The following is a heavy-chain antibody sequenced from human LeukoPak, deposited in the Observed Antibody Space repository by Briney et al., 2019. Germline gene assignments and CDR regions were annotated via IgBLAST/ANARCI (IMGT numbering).Heavy chain of an antibody. Sequence: SETLSLTCTVSGGSISSSGYFWVWIRQPPGKGLEWIGNIYYSGSTYSSPSLKSRVTLSVDTSKNHFSLKLTSVTAADTAIYYCARRGYNYGSEIDYWGQGTLVTVSS. D-gene: IGHD5-18*01. V-gene: IGHV4-39*02. CDR1: GGSISSSGYF. J-gene: IGHJ4*02. CDR2: IYYSGST. CDR3: ARRGYNYGSEIDY.